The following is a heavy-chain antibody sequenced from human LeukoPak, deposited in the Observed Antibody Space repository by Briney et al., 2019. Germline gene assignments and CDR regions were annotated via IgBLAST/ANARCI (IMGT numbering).Heavy chain of an antibody. CDR3: ARWAVQLERYSYYMDV. D-gene: IGHD1-1*01. CDR1: GYTFTSYG. Sequence: ASVKVSCKASGYTFTSYGISWVRQAPGRGLEWMGWICAYNGNTNYAQKLQGRVTMTTDTSTSTANMELRSLRSDDTAVYYCARWAVQLERYSYYMDVWGKGTTVTVSS. CDR2: ICAYNGNT. J-gene: IGHJ6*03. V-gene: IGHV1-18*01.